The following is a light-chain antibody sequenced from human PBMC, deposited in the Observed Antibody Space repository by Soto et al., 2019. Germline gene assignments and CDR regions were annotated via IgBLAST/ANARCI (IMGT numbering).Light chain of an antibody. CDR1: QSVSSN. Sequence: EIVMTQSPATLSVSPGERATLSCSASQSVSSNLAWYQHKPGQAPRLLIYGASSRATGIPARFSGSGSGTEFTLTISSLQSEDFAVYYCQQYNNWPQWTFGQGTKVEI. CDR2: GAS. CDR3: QQYNNWPQWT. V-gene: IGKV3-15*01. J-gene: IGKJ1*01.